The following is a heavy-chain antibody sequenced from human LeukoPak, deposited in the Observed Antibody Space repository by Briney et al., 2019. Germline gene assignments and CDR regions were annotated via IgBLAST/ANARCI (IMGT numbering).Heavy chain of an antibody. Sequence: PGGSLRLSCAASGFTVSSNYMSWVRQAPGKGLEWVSVIYSGGSTYYADSVKGRFTISRDNSKNTLYLQMNSLRAEDTAAYYCARERCSSTSCYLFDYWGQGTLVTVSS. CDR1: GFTVSSNY. CDR3: ARERCSSTSCYLFDY. CDR2: IYSGGST. D-gene: IGHD2-2*01. V-gene: IGHV3-66*01. J-gene: IGHJ4*02.